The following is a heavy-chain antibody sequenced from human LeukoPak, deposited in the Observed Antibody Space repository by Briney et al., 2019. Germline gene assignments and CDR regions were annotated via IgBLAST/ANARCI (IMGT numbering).Heavy chain of an antibody. CDR1: GGSISSGGHY. D-gene: IGHD3-22*01. V-gene: IGHV4-39*01. CDR2: IHYSGST. CDR3: VIGRKGSYDSSGPAYYYYGMDV. Sequence: SETLSLTCTVSGGSISSGGHYWGWIRQPPGKGLEWIASIHYSGSTYYSLSLKSRVTISVDTSKNQFSLKLSSVTAADTAVYYCVIGRKGSYDSSGPAYYYYGMDVWGQGTTVTVSS. J-gene: IGHJ6*02.